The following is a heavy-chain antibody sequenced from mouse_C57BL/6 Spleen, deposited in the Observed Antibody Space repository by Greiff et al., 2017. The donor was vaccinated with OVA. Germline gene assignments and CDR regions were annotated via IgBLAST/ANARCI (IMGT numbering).Heavy chain of an antibody. J-gene: IGHJ4*01. Sequence: VQLQQSGAELVKPGASVKISCKASGYAFSSYWMNWVKQRPGKGLEWIGQIYPGDGDTNYNGKFKGKATLTADKSSSTAYMQLSSLTSEDSAVYFCARSNLLLRSYAMDYWGQGTSVTVSS. V-gene: IGHV1-80*01. D-gene: IGHD1-1*01. CDR1: GYAFSSYW. CDR2: IYPGDGDT. CDR3: ARSNLLLRSYAMDY.